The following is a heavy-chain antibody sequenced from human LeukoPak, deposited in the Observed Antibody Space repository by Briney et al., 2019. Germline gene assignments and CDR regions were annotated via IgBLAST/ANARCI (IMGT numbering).Heavy chain of an antibody. CDR3: VSFYETY. D-gene: IGHD2-2*01. Sequence: GGSLRLSCAASGNYWMHWVRQAPGKGLVWVSHINGDGSWTTYADSVKGRFTISKDNAKSTVYLQMNNLRAEDTAVYYCVSFYETYWGRGTLVTVSS. CDR2: INGDGSWT. CDR1: GNYW. J-gene: IGHJ4*02. V-gene: IGHV3-74*01.